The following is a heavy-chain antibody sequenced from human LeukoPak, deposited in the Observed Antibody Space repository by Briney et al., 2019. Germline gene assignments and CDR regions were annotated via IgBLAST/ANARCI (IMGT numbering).Heavy chain of an antibody. J-gene: IGHJ4*02. V-gene: IGHV3-30*04. D-gene: IGHD3-22*01. Sequence: GGSLRLSCAASGFTFSSYAMHWVRQAPGKGLEWVAVISYDGSNKYYADSVKGRFTISRDNSKNTLYLQMNSLRAEDTAVYYCARGRYYYDSSGTGGDYWGQGTLVTVSS. CDR1: GFTFSSYA. CDR3: ARGRYYYDSSGTGGDY. CDR2: ISYDGSNK.